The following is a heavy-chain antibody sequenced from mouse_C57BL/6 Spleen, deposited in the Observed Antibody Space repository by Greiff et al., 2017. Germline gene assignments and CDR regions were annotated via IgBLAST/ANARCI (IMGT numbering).Heavy chain of an antibody. J-gene: IGHJ1*03. D-gene: IGHD2-2*01. Sequence: EVKLVESGGGLVKPGGSLKLSCAASGFTFSSYAMSWVRQTPEKRLEWVATISDGGSYTYYPDNVKGRFTISRDNAKNNLYLQMSHLKSEDTAMYYCARDGGYLSYWYFDVWGTGTTVTVSS. V-gene: IGHV5-4*01. CDR1: GFTFSSYA. CDR2: ISDGGSYT. CDR3: ARDGGYLSYWYFDV.